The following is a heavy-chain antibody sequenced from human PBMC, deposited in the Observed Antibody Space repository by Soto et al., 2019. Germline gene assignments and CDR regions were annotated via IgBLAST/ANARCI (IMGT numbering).Heavy chain of an antibody. V-gene: IGHV1-2*04. Sequence: ASVKVSCKASGYTFTGYYMHWVRQAPGQGLEWMGWINPNSGGTNYAQKFQGWVTMTRDTSISTAYMELSRLRSDDTAVYYCARGIYDSSGYYTRVFDYWGPGTLVTVSS. CDR1: GYTFTGYY. D-gene: IGHD3-22*01. CDR3: ARGIYDSSGYYTRVFDY. CDR2: INPNSGGT. J-gene: IGHJ4*02.